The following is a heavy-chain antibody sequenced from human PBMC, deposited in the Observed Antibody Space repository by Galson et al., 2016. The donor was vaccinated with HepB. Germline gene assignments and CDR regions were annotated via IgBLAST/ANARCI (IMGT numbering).Heavy chain of an antibody. Sequence: VRQAPGRGLEWVSSITSGGTTYYADSVKGRFTITRDNTKKSLYLQMNSLRVEDTAVYYCAGGTGWLMDLWGQGTRLTVSS. CDR3: AGGTGWLMDL. J-gene: IGHJ4*02. CDR2: ITSGGTT. V-gene: IGHV3-69-1*01. D-gene: IGHD3-22*01.